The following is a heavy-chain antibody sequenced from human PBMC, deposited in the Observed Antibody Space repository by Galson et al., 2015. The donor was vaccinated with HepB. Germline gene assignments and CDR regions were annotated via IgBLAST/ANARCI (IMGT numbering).Heavy chain of an antibody. CDR3: ARDDDYYGSGSPFDY. J-gene: IGHJ4*02. CDR2: ISSSSSYT. V-gene: IGHV3-11*06. D-gene: IGHD3-10*01. CDR1: GFTFSDYY. Sequence: SLRLSCAASGFTFSDYYMSWIRQAPGKGLEWVSYISSSSSYTNYADSVKGRFTISRDNAKNSLYLQMNSLRAEDTAVYYCARDDDYYGSGSPFDYWGQGTLGTVSS.